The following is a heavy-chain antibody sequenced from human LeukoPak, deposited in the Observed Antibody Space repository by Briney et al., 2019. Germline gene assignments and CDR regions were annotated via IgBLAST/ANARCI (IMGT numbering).Heavy chain of an antibody. V-gene: IGHV3-33*01. J-gene: IGHJ4*02. Sequence: GGSLRLSCAASGFTFSSYGMHWVRQAPGKGLEWVVVIWYDGSNKYYADSVKGRFTISRDNSKNTLYLQMNSLRAEDTAVYYCARDKRDTAMVLDYWGQGTLVTVSS. CDR2: IWYDGSNK. CDR1: GFTFSSYG. CDR3: ARDKRDTAMVLDY. D-gene: IGHD5-18*01.